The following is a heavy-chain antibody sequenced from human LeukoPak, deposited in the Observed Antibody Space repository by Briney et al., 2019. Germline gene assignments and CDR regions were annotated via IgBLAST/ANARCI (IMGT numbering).Heavy chain of an antibody. CDR3: ARDGPQYCTSTNCLGGY. J-gene: IGHJ4*02. D-gene: IGHD2-2*01. Sequence: GGSLRLSCAASGFTFSSYGIHWVRQAPGKGLQWEAFTQYDGRNRYYADSVKGRFTISRDDAKNTLFLQMNSLGAEDTAVYYCARDGPQYCTSTNCLGGYWGQGTLVTVSS. CDR1: GFTFSSYG. CDR2: TQYDGRNR. V-gene: IGHV3-30*02.